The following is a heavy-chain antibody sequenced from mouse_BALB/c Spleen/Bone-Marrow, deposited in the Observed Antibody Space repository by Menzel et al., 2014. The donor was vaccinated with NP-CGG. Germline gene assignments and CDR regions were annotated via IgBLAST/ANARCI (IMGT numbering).Heavy chain of an antibody. D-gene: IGHD2-4*01. J-gene: IGHJ2*01. CDR1: GFNIKDTY. CDR2: IDPANGNT. Sequence: VQLQQSGAELVKPGASVKLSCTASGFNIKDTYMHWVKQRPEQGLEWIGRIDPANGNTKYDPKFQGKATITADTSSNTAYLQLSSQTSEDTAVYYCASYDYGYYCDNWGQGTTLTVAS. V-gene: IGHV14-3*02. CDR3: ASYDYGYYCDN.